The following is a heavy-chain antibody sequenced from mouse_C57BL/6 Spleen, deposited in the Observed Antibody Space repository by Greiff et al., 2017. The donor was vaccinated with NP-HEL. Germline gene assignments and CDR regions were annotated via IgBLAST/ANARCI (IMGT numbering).Heavy chain of an antibody. J-gene: IGHJ2*01. V-gene: IGHV1-69*01. CDR3: ARSLRSLGY. Sequence: QVQLQQPGAELVMPGASVKLSCKASGYTFTSYWMHWVKQRPGQGLEWIGEIDPSDSYTNYNQKFKGKSTLTVDKSSSTAYMQLSSLTSEDSAVYYCARSLRSLGYWGQVTTLTVSS. CDR1: GYTFTSYW. D-gene: IGHD1-1*01. CDR2: IDPSDSYT.